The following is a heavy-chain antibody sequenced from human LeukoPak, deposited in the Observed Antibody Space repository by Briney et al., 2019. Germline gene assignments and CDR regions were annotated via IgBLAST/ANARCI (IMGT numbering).Heavy chain of an antibody. J-gene: IGHJ5*02. CDR1: GGSISSSSYY. CDR3: ATPYIDYYGSGSYYNGAFDP. D-gene: IGHD3-10*01. Sequence: SETLSLTCTVSGGSISSSSYYWGWIRQPPGKGLEWIGSIYYSGSTYYNPSLKSRVTIFVDTSKNQFSLKLSSVTAADTAVYYCATPYIDYYGSGSYYNGAFDPWGQGTLVTVSS. V-gene: IGHV4-39*01. CDR2: IYYSGST.